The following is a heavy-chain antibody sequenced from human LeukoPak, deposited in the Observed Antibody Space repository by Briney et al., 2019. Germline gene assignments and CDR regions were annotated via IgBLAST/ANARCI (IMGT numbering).Heavy chain of an antibody. CDR3: ARVKAARGAFDI. J-gene: IGHJ3*02. Sequence: GGSLRLSCAASGFTFSSYWMHWVRQAPGKGLVWVSRINPDGSTTSYADSVKGRFTISRDNSKNTLYPQMNSLRPEDTAVYYCARVKAARGAFDIWGQGTMVTVSS. D-gene: IGHD6-6*01. CDR2: INPDGSTT. CDR1: GFTFSSYW. V-gene: IGHV3-74*01.